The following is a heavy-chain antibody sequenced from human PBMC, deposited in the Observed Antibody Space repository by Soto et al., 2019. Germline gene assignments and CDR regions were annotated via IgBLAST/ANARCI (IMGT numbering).Heavy chain of an antibody. CDR1: GDSISNYY. V-gene: IGHV4-59*01. CDR3: ASGYNYEEYAAFDI. Sequence: QVQLQESGPGLVKPSGTLSLTCTVSGDSISNYYWSWIRQPPGKGLEWIGYIYYSGNTNYNPSLKSRVTMSVDTSKNQFSLRLSSVTAAVTAGYFCASGYNYEEYAAFDIWGQGTMVTVSS. CDR2: IYYSGNT. D-gene: IGHD5-12*01. J-gene: IGHJ3*02.